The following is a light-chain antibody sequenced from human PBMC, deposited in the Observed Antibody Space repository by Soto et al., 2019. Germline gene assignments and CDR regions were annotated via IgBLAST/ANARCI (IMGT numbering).Light chain of an antibody. CDR1: QSISSW. V-gene: IGKV1-5*03. CDR2: KAS. Sequence: DIQMTQSPSTLSASVGDRVIIICRASQSISSWLAWYQQKPGKAPKLLIYKASTLASGVPSRFSGSGSGTEFTLTISSLQPDDFATYYCQHYNSYSEAFGQGTKVDI. CDR3: QHYNSYSEA. J-gene: IGKJ1*01.